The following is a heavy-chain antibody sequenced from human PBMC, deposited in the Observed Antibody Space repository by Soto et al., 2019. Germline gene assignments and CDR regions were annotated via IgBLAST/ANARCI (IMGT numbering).Heavy chain of an antibody. CDR1: GYTFTSYV. Sequence: ASVQVSCKASGYTFTSYVMNWVRQAPGRGREWMGWINPGNGNTKYSRKFQGRVSIERDTSASTAYMELSSLRSEDTAVYYCARGGYFDSSNYLAYWGLGTLVTVSS. J-gene: IGHJ4*02. V-gene: IGHV1-3*01. CDR3: ARGGYFDSSNYLAY. CDR2: INPGNGNT. D-gene: IGHD3-22*01.